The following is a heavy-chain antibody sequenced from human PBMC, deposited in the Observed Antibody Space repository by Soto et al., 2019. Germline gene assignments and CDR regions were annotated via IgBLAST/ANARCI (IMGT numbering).Heavy chain of an antibody. V-gene: IGHV4-31*03. CDR1: GGTISSGVYY. CDR2: IYYSGST. J-gene: IGHJ3*02. CDR3: ARGDALDI. Sequence: SETLSLTCTVSGGTISSGVYYWNWIRQHPGKGLEWIGNIYYSGSTYYKPSLRSRVTVSIDTSKNQFSLKLSSVTAADTAVYYCARGDALDIWGQGTMVTVSS.